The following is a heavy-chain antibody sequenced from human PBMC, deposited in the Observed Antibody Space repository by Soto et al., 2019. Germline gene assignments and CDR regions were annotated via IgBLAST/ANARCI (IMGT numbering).Heavy chain of an antibody. J-gene: IGHJ6*02. CDR3: SVWNYYGMDV. Sequence: ETLSLTCTVSGGCISSSSYYWGWIRQPPGKGLEWIGSIYYSGSTYYNPSLKSRVTISVDTSKNQFSLKLSSVTAADTAVYYCSVWNYYGMDVWGQGTSVTVSS. CDR2: IYYSGST. V-gene: IGHV4-39*01. D-gene: IGHD2-8*01. CDR1: GGCISSSSYY.